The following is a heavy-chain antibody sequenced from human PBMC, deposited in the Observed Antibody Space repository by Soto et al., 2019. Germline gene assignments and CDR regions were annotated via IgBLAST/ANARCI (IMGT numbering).Heavy chain of an antibody. CDR3: ARERKTGYGDSYYYCMDV. CDR1: GFTFSPHA. J-gene: IGHJ6*02. D-gene: IGHD1-1*01. CDR2: ISYEGSNK. V-gene: IGHV3-30-3*01. Sequence: SLRLSCAASGFTFSPHAMHWVRQGPGKGLEWVAVISYEGSNKYYADSVKGRFTISRDNSKNTLYLQMNSLRAEDTAVYYCARERKTGYGDSYYYCMDVWGQGITVTVSS.